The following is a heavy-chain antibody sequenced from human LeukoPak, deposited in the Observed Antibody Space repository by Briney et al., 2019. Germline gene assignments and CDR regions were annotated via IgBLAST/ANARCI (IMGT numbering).Heavy chain of an antibody. J-gene: IGHJ5*02. V-gene: IGHV4-34*01. D-gene: IGHD3-9*01. CDR2: INHSGST. Sequence: SETLSLTCAVYGGSSSGYYWSWIRQPPGKGLEWIGEINHSGSTNYNPSLKGRVTISVDTSKNQFSLKLSAVTAADTAVYYCARGRLRYFDWLLLSWFDPWGQGTLVTVSS. CDR3: ARGRLRYFDWLLLSWFDP. CDR1: GGSSSGYY.